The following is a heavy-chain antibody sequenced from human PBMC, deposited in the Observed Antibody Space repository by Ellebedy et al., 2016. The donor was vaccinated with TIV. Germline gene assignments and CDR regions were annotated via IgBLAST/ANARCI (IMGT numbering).Heavy chain of an antibody. Sequence: GESLKISCTASGFSVSSDYMSWVRQAPGKGLEWVSVSHRDGDTNYADSVKGRFIVSRDKSRNTLYLQMTGLSAEDTAVYYCARETFNDVDLKVWGVLDIWGQGTMVTVPS. CDR1: GFSVSSDY. D-gene: IGHD2/OR15-2a*01. J-gene: IGHJ3*02. V-gene: IGHV3-66*01. CDR3: ARETFNDVDLKVWGVLDI. CDR2: SHRDGDT.